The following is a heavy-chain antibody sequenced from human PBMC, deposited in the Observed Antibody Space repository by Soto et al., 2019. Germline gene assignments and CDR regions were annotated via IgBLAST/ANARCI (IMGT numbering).Heavy chain of an antibody. CDR2: ISHDGSNK. V-gene: IGHV3-30*18. CDR1: RFTFSSYG. D-gene: IGHD3-16*02. J-gene: IGHJ4*02. Sequence: PGWSLRLSCTASRFTFSSYGMHWVRQAPGKGLELVAVISHDGSNKYYADSVKGRFTISRDNSKNTLYLQMNSLRAEDTAVYYCAKDDNYDYVWGTYRSLYFDYWGGGTLVTVSS. CDR3: AKDDNYDYVWGTYRSLYFDY.